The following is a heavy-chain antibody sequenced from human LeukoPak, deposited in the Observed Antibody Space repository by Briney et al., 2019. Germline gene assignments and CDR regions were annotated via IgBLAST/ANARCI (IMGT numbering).Heavy chain of an antibody. CDR1: GFTFSSYG. V-gene: IGHV3-30*18. CDR2: ISYDGSNK. CDR3: AKEIVVVTTPYYYGMDV. D-gene: IGHD3-22*01. Sequence: GGSLRLSCAASGFTFSSYGMHWVRQAPGKGLEWVAVISYDGSNKYYADSVKGRFTISRDNSKNTLYLQMNNLRAEDTAVYYCAKEIVVVTTPYYYGMDVWGQGTTVTVSS. J-gene: IGHJ6*02.